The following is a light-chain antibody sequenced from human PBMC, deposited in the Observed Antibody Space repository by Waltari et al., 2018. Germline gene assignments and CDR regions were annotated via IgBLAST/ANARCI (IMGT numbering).Light chain of an antibody. CDR1: VLGKQF. Sequence: SYELTQPSSVSVSPGQTARITCSGDVLGKQFIRWFQQKPGQAPVLLIFRESERPSGIPERFSGSSSGTTVTLTISGAQVEDEADYYCFTVDDNSLRLFGGGTKLTVL. J-gene: IGLJ2*01. V-gene: IGLV3-27*01. CDR2: RES. CDR3: FTVDDNSLRL.